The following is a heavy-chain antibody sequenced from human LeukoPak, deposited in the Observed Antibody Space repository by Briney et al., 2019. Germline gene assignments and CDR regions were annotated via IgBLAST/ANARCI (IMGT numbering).Heavy chain of an antibody. CDR3: ARGRIAAAGRGWFDP. Sequence: SSETLSLTCAVYGGSFSGYYWSWIRQPPGKGLEWIGEINHSGSTNYNPSLKSRVTISVDTSKNQFSLKLSSATAADTAVYYCARGRIAAAGRGWFDPWGQGTLVTVSS. CDR2: INHSGST. J-gene: IGHJ5*02. D-gene: IGHD6-13*01. V-gene: IGHV4-34*01. CDR1: GGSFSGYY.